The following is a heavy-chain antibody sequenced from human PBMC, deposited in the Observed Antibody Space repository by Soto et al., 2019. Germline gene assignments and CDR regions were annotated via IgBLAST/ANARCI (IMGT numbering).Heavy chain of an antibody. CDR2: MEPSTGKT. D-gene: IGHD1-26*01. J-gene: IGHJ4*02. CDR1: GYSFTSLD. Sequence: QVQLVQSGAEVREPGASVKVSCKASGYSFTSLDINWVRQTAGQGLEWMGWMEPSTGKTGYAQKFQGRVTMTRDTSINTAYMELTTLTSDDTAFYCCARGVSAGVDYWGQGTLVTVSS. V-gene: IGHV1-8*01. CDR3: ARGVSAGVDY.